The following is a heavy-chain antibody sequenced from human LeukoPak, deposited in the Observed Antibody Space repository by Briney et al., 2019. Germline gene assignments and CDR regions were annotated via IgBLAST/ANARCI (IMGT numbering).Heavy chain of an antibody. Sequence: GASVKVSCKASGYTFTGYYMHWVRQAPGQELEWMGWINPNSGGTNYAQKFQGRVTMTRATSISTAYMELSSLRSEDTAVYYCARDGGIAAAGGSFDPWGQGTLVTVSS. CDR1: GYTFTGYY. J-gene: IGHJ5*02. D-gene: IGHD6-13*01. V-gene: IGHV1-2*02. CDR3: ARDGGIAAAGGSFDP. CDR2: INPNSGGT.